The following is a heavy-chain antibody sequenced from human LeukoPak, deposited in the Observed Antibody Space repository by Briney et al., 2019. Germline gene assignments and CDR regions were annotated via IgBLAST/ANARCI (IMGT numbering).Heavy chain of an antibody. CDR3: AGDRATSYFDY. CDR1: GFTFSSYW. J-gene: IGHJ4*02. D-gene: IGHD1-26*01. V-gene: IGHV3-30*03. Sequence: PGGSLRLSCAASGFTFSSYWMHWVRQAPGKGLEWVAVISYDGSNKDYADFVKGRFTISRDNSKNTLYLQMNSLRAEDTAVYYCAGDRATSYFDYWGQGALVTISS. CDR2: ISYDGSNK.